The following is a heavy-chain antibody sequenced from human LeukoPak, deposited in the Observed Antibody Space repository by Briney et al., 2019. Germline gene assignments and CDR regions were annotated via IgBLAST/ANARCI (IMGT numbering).Heavy chain of an antibody. D-gene: IGHD3-16*01. CDR3: AREVGGGASGQ. CDR1: GFTVSSNY. J-gene: IGHJ4*02. CDR2: IYSDGTI. V-gene: IGHV3-66*01. Sequence: GESLRLSCAASGFTVSSNYMSWVRQVPGKGLEWVSVIYSDGTISYADSVKGRFTISRDNSENTLYLQMNSLRVEDTAVDYCAREVGGGASGQWGQGTLVTVSS.